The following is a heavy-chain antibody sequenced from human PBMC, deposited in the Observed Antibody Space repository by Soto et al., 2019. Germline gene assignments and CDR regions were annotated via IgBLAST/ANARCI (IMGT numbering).Heavy chain of an antibody. V-gene: IGHV4-34*01. D-gene: IGHD3-3*01. Sequence: QVQLQQWGAGLLKPSETLSLTCAVYGGSFSGYYWCWIRQPPGKGLEWIGEINHSGSTNYNPSLTSRVTISVDTAKTQFSLKLSSVAAADTAVYYCARGRSGRIGVVNYYYYYYMDVWGKGTTVTVSS. CDR2: INHSGST. J-gene: IGHJ6*03. CDR1: GGSFSGYY. CDR3: ARGRSGRIGVVNYYYYYYMDV.